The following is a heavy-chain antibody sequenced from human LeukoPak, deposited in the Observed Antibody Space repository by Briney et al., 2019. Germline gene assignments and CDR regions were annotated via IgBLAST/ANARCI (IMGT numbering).Heavy chain of an antibody. CDR3: ARGGTSGYSSSLHFWGGNYYFDY. V-gene: IGHV3-7*01. CDR1: GFTFTNYW. Sequence: GGSLRLSCAASGFTFTNYWMSWVRQAPGTGLEWVANIKQDGNEKYYVDPVRGRFTITRDNAKNSLYLQMNSLRAEDTAVYYCARGGTSGYSSSLHFWGGNYYFDYWGQGTLVTVSS. J-gene: IGHJ4*02. D-gene: IGHD6-13*01. CDR2: IKQDGNEK.